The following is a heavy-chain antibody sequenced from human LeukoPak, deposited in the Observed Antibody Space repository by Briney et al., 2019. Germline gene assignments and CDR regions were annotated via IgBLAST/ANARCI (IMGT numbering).Heavy chain of an antibody. D-gene: IGHD1-1*01. CDR1: GGSISSGGYY. CDR3: AREVQLERRHFDY. V-gene: IGHV4-31*03. CDR2: IYYSGST. Sequence: PSETLSLTCTVSGGSISSGGYYWSWIRQHPGKGLEWIGYIYYSGSTYYNPSLKSRVTISVDTSKNQFSLKLSSVTAADTAVYYCAREVQLERRHFDYWGQGTLVTVSS. J-gene: IGHJ4*02.